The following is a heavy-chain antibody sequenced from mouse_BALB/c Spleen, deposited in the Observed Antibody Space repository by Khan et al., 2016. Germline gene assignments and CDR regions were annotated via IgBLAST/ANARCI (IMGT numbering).Heavy chain of an antibody. Sequence: EVQLQESGPGLVKPSQSLSLTCSVTGYSITSGYYWNWIRQFPGNKLEWMGYISYDGSNNYNPSLKNRISITRDTSKNPFFLKLNSVTTEDTAKDYCARDRETPLYDCNMDSWDQGTAVTVYS. CDR3: ARDRETPLYDCNMDS. CDR1: GYSITSGYY. D-gene: IGHD2-12*01. J-gene: IGHJ4*01. CDR2: ISYDGSN. V-gene: IGHV3-6*02.